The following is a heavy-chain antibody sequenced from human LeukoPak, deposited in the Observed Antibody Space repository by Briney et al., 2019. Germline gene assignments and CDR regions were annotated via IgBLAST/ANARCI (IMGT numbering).Heavy chain of an antibody. CDR1: GFTFSDHY. V-gene: IGHV3-72*01. D-gene: IGHD2-2*01. CDR2: TRNKANSYTT. CDR3: ARARYCSSTSCYDGTYYFDY. Sequence: GRSLRLSCAASGFTFSDHYMEWVRQAPGKGLEWVGRTRNKANSYTTQYAASVKGRFTISRDDSKNSLYLQMNSLKTEDTAVYYCARARYCSSTSCYDGTYYFDYWGQGTLVTVPS. J-gene: IGHJ4*02.